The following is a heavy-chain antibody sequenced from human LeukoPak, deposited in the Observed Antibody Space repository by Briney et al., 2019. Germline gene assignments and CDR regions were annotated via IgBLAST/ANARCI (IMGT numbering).Heavy chain of an antibody. CDR2: ISGDGGST. CDR3: AGGGNPYYFDY. J-gene: IGHJ4*02. CDR1: GFTFDDYA. V-gene: IGHV3-43*02. D-gene: IGHD3-10*01. Sequence: GGSLRLSCAASGFTFDDYAMHWVRQAPGKGLEWVSLISGDGGSTYYADSVKGRFTISRDNSKNSLYPQMNSLRTEDTALYYCAGGGNPYYFDYWGQGTLVTVSS.